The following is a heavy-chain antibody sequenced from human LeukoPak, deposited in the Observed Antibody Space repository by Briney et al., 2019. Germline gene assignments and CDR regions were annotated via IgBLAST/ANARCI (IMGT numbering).Heavy chain of an antibody. Sequence: GESLKISCKGSGYSFTSYWIGWVRQMPGKGLEWMGIIFPRDPDTRYSPSFQGQVTISVDKSISTAYLQWSSLKASDSAMYYCARFRDFGVVGGDYWGQGTLVTVSS. J-gene: IGHJ4*02. CDR3: ARFRDFGVVGGDY. D-gene: IGHD3-3*01. V-gene: IGHV5-51*01. CDR2: IFPRDPDT. CDR1: GYSFTSYW.